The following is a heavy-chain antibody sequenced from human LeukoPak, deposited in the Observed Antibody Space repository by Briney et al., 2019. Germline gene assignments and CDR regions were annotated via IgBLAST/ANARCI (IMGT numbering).Heavy chain of an antibody. J-gene: IGHJ5*02. CDR1: GYSISSGYY. CDR2: IHSSGNT. Sequence: SETLSLTCTVSGYSISSGYYWGWIRQPPGKRLEWVGSIHSSGNTYYNPTLKSRVTISVDTSKNQFSLNLTSVTAADAVVYYCARDLGYSGFDWAPWGQGTLVTVSS. V-gene: IGHV4-38-2*02. CDR3: ARDLGYSGFDWAP. D-gene: IGHD5-12*01.